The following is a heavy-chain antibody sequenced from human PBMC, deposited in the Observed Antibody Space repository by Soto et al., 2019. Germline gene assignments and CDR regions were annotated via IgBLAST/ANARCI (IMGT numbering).Heavy chain of an antibody. J-gene: IGHJ4*02. V-gene: IGHV3-30*04. D-gene: IGHD7-27*01. CDR3: ARDRDWGFHFDY. Sequence: GGSLRLSCAASGFTFSSYAMHWVRQAPGKGLEWVAVISYDGSNKYYADSVKGRFTISRDNSKNTLYLQMNSLRAEDTAVYYCARDRDWGFHFDYWGQGTLVTVSS. CDR1: GFTFSSYA. CDR2: ISYDGSNK.